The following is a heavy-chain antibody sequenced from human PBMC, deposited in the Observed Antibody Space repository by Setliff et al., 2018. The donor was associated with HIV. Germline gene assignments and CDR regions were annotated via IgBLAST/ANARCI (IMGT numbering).Heavy chain of an antibody. J-gene: IGHJ4*02. D-gene: IGHD2-2*02. CDR3: ASGVVPAAIPRARYYFDY. V-gene: IGHV4-30-2*01. Sequence: PSETLSLTCPVSGGSISSGGYSWSWIRQPPGKGLEWIGYIYHSGSTYYNPSLKSRVTISVDTSKNQFSLKLSSVTAADTAVYYCASGVVPAAIPRARYYFDYWGQGTLVTVSS. CDR2: IYHSGST. CDR1: GGSISSGGYS.